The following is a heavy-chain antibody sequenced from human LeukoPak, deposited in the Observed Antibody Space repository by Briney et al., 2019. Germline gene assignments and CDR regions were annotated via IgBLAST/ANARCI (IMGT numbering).Heavy chain of an antibody. J-gene: IGHJ3*01. CDR3: AKETLVVGKGAFDF. CDR2: ISGDGGNT. D-gene: IGHD2-21*01. V-gene: IGHV3-23*01. CDR1: GFTFSSYA. Sequence: GGSLRLSCAASGFTFSSYAMSWVRQAPGKGLEWVSAISGDGGNTFYTHSLKARFTISRDNSKNTVFLQMSSLRAEDTAVYYCAKETLVVGKGAFDFWGQGTMVTVSS.